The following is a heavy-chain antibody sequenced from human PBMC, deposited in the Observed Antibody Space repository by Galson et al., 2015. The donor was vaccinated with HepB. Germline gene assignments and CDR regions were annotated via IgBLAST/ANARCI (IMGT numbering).Heavy chain of an antibody. D-gene: IGHD6-19*01. V-gene: IGHV3-30-3*02. Sequence: SLRLSCAASGFTFSSYAMHWVRQAPGKGLEWVAVISYDGSNKYYADSVKGRFTISRNNSKNTLYLQMNSRRAQDTAVYYCAKSPPPAVAGTGYWGPGTLVT. CDR1: GFTFSSYA. CDR3: AKSPPPAVAGTGY. J-gene: IGHJ4*02. CDR2: ISYDGSNK.